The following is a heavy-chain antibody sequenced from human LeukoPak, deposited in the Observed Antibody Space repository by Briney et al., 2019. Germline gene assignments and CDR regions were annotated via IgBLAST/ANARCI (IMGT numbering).Heavy chain of an antibody. V-gene: IGHV3-74*01. Sequence: GGSLRLSCAASEFTFSTYWMHWVRQAPGKGLVWVSRINSDGSSTNYADSVKGRFTISRDNAKNTLYLQMNSLSIEDTAVYYCASGYSSDYGGNVYWRRGTLVTVSS. CDR1: EFTFSTYW. CDR2: INSDGSST. J-gene: IGHJ4*02. CDR3: ASGYSSDYGGNVY. D-gene: IGHD4-23*01.